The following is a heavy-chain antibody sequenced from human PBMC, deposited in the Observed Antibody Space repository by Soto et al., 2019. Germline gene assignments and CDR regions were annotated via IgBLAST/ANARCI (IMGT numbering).Heavy chain of an antibody. CDR2: IYYSGST. Sequence: QVQLQESGPGLVKPSETLSLTCTVSGGSVSSGSYYWSWIRQPPGKGLEWIGYIYYSGSTNYNPTLKSRVTISVDTSKNQFSLKLSSVTAADTAVYYCARDLFGGGNLLWGLGTLVTVSS. D-gene: IGHD2-21*02. J-gene: IGHJ4*01. CDR3: ARDLFGGGNLL. V-gene: IGHV4-61*01. CDR1: GGSVSSGSYY.